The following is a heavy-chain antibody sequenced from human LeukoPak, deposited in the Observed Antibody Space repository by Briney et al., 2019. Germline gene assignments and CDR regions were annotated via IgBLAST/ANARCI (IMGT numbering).Heavy chain of an antibody. CDR1: GFTFRTSA. V-gene: IGHV3-64D*06. J-gene: IGHJ4*02. CDR3: VKDTYGFDY. Sequence: PGGSLRLSCSASGFTFRTSAMHWVRQAPGKGLEYVSGISSSGVTTYYAASVKGRFTISRDNSKNTLYLQMSSLRVEDTAVYYCVKDTYGFDYWGQGTLVNVSA. D-gene: IGHD2-8*01. CDR2: ISSSGVTT.